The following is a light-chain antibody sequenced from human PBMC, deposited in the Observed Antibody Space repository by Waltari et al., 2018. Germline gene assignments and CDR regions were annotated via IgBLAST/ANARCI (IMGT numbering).Light chain of an antibody. CDR2: KVS. J-gene: IGKJ2*01. CDR3: MQVTHWPHT. CDR1: QSLVHSDGNTY. V-gene: IGKV2-30*02. Sequence: VVMTQSPLSLPGTLGQPASISCRSSQSLVHSDGNTYLEWFQQRPGQSPRRLIYKVSNRDSGVPDRFSGSGSGTDFTLKISRVEAEDVGLYYCMQVTHWPHTLGQGTSLEI.